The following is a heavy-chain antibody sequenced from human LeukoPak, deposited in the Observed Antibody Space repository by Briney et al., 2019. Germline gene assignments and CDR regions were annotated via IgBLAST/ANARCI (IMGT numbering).Heavy chain of an antibody. D-gene: IGHD6-13*01. CDR3: ARDWGHRIAAAGNPYYFDY. Sequence: GASVKVSCKASGYTFTSYGISWVRQAPGQGLEWMGWISAYNGNTNYAQKLQGRVTMTTDTSTSTAYMELRSLRSDDTAVYYCARDWGHRIAAAGNPYYFDYWGQGTLVTVSS. CDR2: ISAYNGNT. J-gene: IGHJ4*02. CDR1: GYTFTSYG. V-gene: IGHV1-18*01.